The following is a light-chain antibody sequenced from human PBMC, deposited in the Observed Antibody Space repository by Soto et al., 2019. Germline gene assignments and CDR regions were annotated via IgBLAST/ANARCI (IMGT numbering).Light chain of an antibody. CDR1: QSVGNN. Sequence: EIVMTQSPATLSVSPGERVARSCRASQSVGNNVAWYQQKPGQAPRLLIHGASTRATGVPARFTGSGSGTEFTLTISSLQSEDFAVYYCQQHDNWPRTFGQGTKV. V-gene: IGKV3-15*01. J-gene: IGKJ1*01. CDR3: QQHDNWPRT. CDR2: GAS.